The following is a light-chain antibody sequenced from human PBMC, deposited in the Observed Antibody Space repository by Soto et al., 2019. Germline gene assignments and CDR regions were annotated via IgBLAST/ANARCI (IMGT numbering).Light chain of an antibody. Sequence: QSVLTQPASVSGSPGQSITISCTGTSSDVGGYNHVSWYQQHPGKAPKLVIFGNRNRPSGVPERFSGSKSGTSASLAITGLQAEDEADYYCQAYDYSLTASVFGGGTQLTVL. J-gene: IGLJ3*02. CDR3: QAYDYSLTASV. V-gene: IGLV2-14*03. CDR1: SSDVGGYNH. CDR2: GNR.